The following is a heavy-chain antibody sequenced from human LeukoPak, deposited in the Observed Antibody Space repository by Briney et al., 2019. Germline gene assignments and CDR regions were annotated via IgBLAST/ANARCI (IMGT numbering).Heavy chain of an antibody. D-gene: IGHD2-15*01. CDR3: ARGYCSGGSCYSVENWFDP. J-gene: IGHJ5*02. CDR1: GYTFTGYY. Sequence: GASVKVSCKAAGYTFTGYYMFWVRQAPGQGLEWMGRINPNSGGTNYAQKFQGRGTITRDTSISTAYMEMSRLRSDDTAVYYCARGYCSGGSCYSVENWFDPWGQGTLVTVSS. V-gene: IGHV1-2*06. CDR2: INPNSGGT.